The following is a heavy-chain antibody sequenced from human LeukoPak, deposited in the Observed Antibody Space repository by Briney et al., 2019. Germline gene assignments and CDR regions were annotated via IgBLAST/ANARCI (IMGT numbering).Heavy chain of an antibody. J-gene: IGHJ6*03. CDR1: GYTFTIYG. V-gene: IGHV1-8*03. Sequence: ASVKLSCKASGYTFTIYGSNWVRQATGQGLEWMGGRNPNSGNTDYAQKFQGRVTITRNTSISTAFLELSSLRSEDTAVYYCARGRGYIAAADYYYMDVWGKRTTVTV. D-gene: IGHD6-13*01. CDR2: RNPNSGNT. CDR3: ARGRGYIAAADYYYMDV.